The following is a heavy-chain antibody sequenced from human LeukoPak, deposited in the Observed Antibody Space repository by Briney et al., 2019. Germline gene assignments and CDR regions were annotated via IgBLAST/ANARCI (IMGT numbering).Heavy chain of an antibody. J-gene: IGHJ6*03. CDR3: ARGHAIAAPRYYYYYYYYMDV. CDR1: GGSFSGYY. V-gene: IGHV4-34*01. CDR2: INHSGST. D-gene: IGHD6-6*01. Sequence: TSETLSLTCAVYGGSFSGYYWSWIRQPPGKGLEWVGEINHSGSTTYNPSLKSRVTISVDTSKSQFSLKLSSVTAADTAVYYCARGHAIAAPRYYYYYYYYMDVWGKGTTVTVSS.